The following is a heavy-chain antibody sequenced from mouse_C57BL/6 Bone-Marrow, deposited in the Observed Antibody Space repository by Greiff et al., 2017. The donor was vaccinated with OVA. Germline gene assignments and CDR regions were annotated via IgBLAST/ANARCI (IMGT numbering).Heavy chain of an antibody. D-gene: IGHD6-5*01. J-gene: IGHJ1*03. CDR2: ISSGGDYT. V-gene: IGHV5-9-1*02. CDR1: GFSFSSYA. CDR3: TRGSYAGYFDI. Sequence: EVKLLESGEGLVKPGGSLKLSCAASGFSFSSYAMSWVRQTPEKRLEWVAYISSGGDYTSYADTVKGRFTISRDNARNTLYLKMSRLKSEDSAMYYCTRGSYAGYFDIWGTGTSVTVSS.